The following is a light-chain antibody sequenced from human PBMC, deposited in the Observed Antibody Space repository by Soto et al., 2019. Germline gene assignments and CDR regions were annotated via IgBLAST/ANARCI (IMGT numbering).Light chain of an antibody. CDR1: TSNIGSST. J-gene: IGLJ2*01. CDR3: AVWDASLNGVV. Sequence: QSVLTQPPSASGTPGQSVTISCSGSTSNIGSSTVEWYRHLPGTAPKLLIFNTYERLSGVPERFSGSKSGTSASLAISGLQSEDEADYYCAVWDASLNGVVFGGGTQLTVL. V-gene: IGLV1-44*01. CDR2: NTY.